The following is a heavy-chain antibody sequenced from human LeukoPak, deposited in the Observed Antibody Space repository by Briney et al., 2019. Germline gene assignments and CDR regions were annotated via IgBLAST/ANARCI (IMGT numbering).Heavy chain of an antibody. CDR3: ARRDNSGYYPDH. CDR1: GYSFTSYW. V-gene: IGHV5-51*01. D-gene: IGHD3-22*01. CDR2: IYPGDSDT. J-gene: IGHJ4*02. Sequence: HGESLKISCKGSGYSFTSYWIDWVRQMPGKGLEWMGIIYPGDSDTRYSPSFQGQVTISADKSITTAYLQWSSLKASDTAMCYCARRDNSGYYPDHWGQGTLVTVSS.